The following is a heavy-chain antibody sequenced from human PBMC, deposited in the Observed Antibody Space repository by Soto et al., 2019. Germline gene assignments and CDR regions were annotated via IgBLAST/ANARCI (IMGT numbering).Heavy chain of an antibody. J-gene: IGHJ4*02. D-gene: IGHD6-19*01. Sequence: QVQLQQWGAGLLKPSETLSLTCAVFGGSFSGFFWTWIRQPPGKGLEWIGEVNHSGKTNYNPSLLSRVTISLDPSEKQFSLRLASVTAADTAVYYCVRGQWLPRGEYWGQGTLVTVSS. V-gene: IGHV4-34*01. CDR1: GGSFSGFF. CDR3: VRGQWLPRGEY. CDR2: VNHSGKT.